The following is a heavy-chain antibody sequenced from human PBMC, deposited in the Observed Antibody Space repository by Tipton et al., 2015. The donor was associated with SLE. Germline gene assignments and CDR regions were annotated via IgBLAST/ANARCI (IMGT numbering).Heavy chain of an antibody. CDR2: IYYSGST. J-gene: IGHJ4*02. CDR1: GGSISSGGYY. V-gene: IGHV4-31*03. D-gene: IGHD7-27*01. Sequence: TLSLTCTVSGGSISSGGYYWSWIRQHPGKGLEWIGYIYYSGSTNYSPSLESRVTISVDTSKNQFSLMLSSVTAADTAVYYCARALTNWGQVYYFDYWGQGTMVTVSS. CDR3: ARALTNWGQVYYFDY.